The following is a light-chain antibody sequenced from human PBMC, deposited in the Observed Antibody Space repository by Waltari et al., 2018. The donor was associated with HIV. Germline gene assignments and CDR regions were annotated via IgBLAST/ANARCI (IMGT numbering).Light chain of an antibody. CDR2: GAS. CDR1: QGVGSN. Sequence: DIVMTQSPAILSVSPGERVTLSCRASQGVGSNLAWYQQKVGQAPRPLIYGASTRAAEIPVRFRGSGSGTDFTLTIDSLQSEDFATYYCQQYNIRPRGNTFGQGTKLQIK. V-gene: IGKV3-15*01. CDR3: QQYNIRPRGNT. J-gene: IGKJ2*01.